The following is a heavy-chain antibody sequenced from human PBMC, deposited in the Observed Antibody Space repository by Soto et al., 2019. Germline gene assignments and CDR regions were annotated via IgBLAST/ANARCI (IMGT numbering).Heavy chain of an antibody. D-gene: IGHD2-21*02. J-gene: IGHJ6*02. CDR1: GGSISSYY. CDR2: IYYSGST. V-gene: IGHV4-59*08. CDR3: ASVVVTARYYYYYYGMDV. Sequence: SETLSLTCTVSGGSISSYYWSWIRQPPGKGLEWIGYIYYSGSTNYNPSLKSRVTISVDTSKNQFSLKLSSVTAAEPAVYYCASVVVTARYYYYYYGMDVWGQGTTVTVSS.